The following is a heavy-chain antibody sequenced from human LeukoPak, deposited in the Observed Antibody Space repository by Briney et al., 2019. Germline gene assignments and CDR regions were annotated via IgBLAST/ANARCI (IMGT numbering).Heavy chain of an antibody. D-gene: IGHD6-19*01. V-gene: IGHV3-23*01. J-gene: IGHJ4*02. CDR1: GFTFSSSA. CDR2: ITASGGGT. Sequence: GSLRLSCAASGFTFSSSAMSWVRRAPGKGLEWVSAITASGGGTSYADSVKGRFTISRDNSKNTLYLQMNSLRAEDTAVYYCARRVSSGSSYFDFWGQGTLVTIS. CDR3: ARRVSSGSSYFDF.